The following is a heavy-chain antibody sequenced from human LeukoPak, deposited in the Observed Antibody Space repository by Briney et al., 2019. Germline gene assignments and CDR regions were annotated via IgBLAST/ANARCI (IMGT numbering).Heavy chain of an antibody. CDR2: INPNSGGT. V-gene: IGHV1-2*02. J-gene: IGHJ4*02. Sequence: ASVKVSCKASGYTFTGYYMHWVRQAPGQGLEWMGWINPNSGGTNYAQKFQGRVTMTRDTSISTAYMELSRLRSDDTAVYYCARGDLLLVSSGYPPDYWGQGTLVTVSS. CDR1: GYTFTGYY. D-gene: IGHD3-22*01. CDR3: ARGDLLLVSSGYPPDY.